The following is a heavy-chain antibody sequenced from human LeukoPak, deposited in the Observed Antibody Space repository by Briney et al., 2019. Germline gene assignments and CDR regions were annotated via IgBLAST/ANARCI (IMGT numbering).Heavy chain of an antibody. J-gene: IGHJ5*02. CDR2: INHSGST. V-gene: IGHV4-34*01. Sequence: PSETLSLTCAVYGGSFSGYYWSWIRQPPGKGLEWIGEINHSGSTNYNPSLKSRVTISVDTSKNQFSLKLSSVTAADTAVYYCARGYCSSTSCGLRTAFDPWGQGTLVTVSS. CDR1: GGSFSGYY. CDR3: ARGYCSSTSCGLRTAFDP. D-gene: IGHD2-2*01.